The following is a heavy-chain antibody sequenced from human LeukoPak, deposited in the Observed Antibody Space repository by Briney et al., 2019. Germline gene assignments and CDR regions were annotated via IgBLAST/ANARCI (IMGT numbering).Heavy chain of an antibody. CDR3: TLQDIVLMVYANH. V-gene: IGHV3-73*01. CDR1: GFTFSGSA. CDR2: IRSKANSYAT. J-gene: IGHJ5*02. D-gene: IGHD2-8*01. Sequence: GGSLRLSCAASGFTFSGSAMHWVRQASGKGLEWVGRIRSKANSYATAYAASMKGGFTISRVDSKNTAYLQMNSLKTEDTAVYYCTLQDIVLMVYANHWGQGTLVTVSS.